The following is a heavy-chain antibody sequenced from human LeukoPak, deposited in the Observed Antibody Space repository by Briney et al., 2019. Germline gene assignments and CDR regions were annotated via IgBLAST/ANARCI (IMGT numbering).Heavy chain of an antibody. CDR1: GFTFSSYR. Sequence: GGSLRLSCAASGFTFSSYRMSWVRQAPGKGLEWVSYISSSGSTIHYVDSVKGRFTISRDNAKNSLYLQMNRLRAEDTAVYYCARAWSGSSWPSDYWGQGTLVAVSS. CDR2: ISSSGSTI. D-gene: IGHD6-13*01. V-gene: IGHV3-48*01. J-gene: IGHJ4*02. CDR3: ARAWSGSSWPSDY.